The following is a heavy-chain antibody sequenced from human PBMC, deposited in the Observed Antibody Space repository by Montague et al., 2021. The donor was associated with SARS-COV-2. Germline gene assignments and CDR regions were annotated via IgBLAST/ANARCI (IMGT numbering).Heavy chain of an antibody. Sequence: SLRLSCAASGFTFSNIWMSWVRQAPGKGLEWVANIKPDESEKNYVDSVKGRFSISRDNAENTLYLQMDSLRAEDTAVYYCARDFAHRGDWGQGTLVTVSS. CDR1: GFTFSNIW. CDR3: ARDFAHRGD. CDR2: IKPDESEK. D-gene: IGHD3-10*01. J-gene: IGHJ4*02. V-gene: IGHV3-7*01.